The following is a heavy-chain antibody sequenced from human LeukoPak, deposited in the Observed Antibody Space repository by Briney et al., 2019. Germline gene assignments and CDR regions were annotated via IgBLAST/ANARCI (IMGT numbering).Heavy chain of an antibody. J-gene: IGHJ6*03. Sequence: TPSETLSLTCTVSGYSISSGYYWVWIRHPPGKGLEWIGSIYRSGSTNYNPSLKSRVTISVDTSNNQFSLKVSSVTAADTAVYYCARGDCSSTICYSPMDVWGKGTTVTVSS. CDR2: IYRSGST. V-gene: IGHV4-38-2*02. CDR1: GYSISSGYY. CDR3: ARGDCSSTICYSPMDV. D-gene: IGHD2-2*01.